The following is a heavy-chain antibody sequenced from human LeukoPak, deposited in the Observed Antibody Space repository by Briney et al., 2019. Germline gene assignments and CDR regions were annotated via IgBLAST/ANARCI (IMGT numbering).Heavy chain of an antibody. CDR3: ARSSGTGTFSY. J-gene: IGHJ4*02. Sequence: SETLSLTCTVSGDSISRSTYYWAWIRQPPGKGLEWIGSVYYGRSPYFYPSLGSRATISVDTSKNHFSLKMSSVTAADTAVYYCARSSGTGTFSYWGQGTLVTVSS. CDR1: GDSISRSTYY. V-gene: IGHV4-39*02. D-gene: IGHD6-25*01. CDR2: VYYGRSP.